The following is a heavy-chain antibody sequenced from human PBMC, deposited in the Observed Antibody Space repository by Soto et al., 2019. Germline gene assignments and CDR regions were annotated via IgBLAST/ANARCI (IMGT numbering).Heavy chain of an antibody. CDR1: GYTFTGYY. J-gene: IGHJ6*02. D-gene: IGHD2-15*01. CDR3: AREEGYCSGGSCLYYYYGMDV. V-gene: IGHV1-2*04. Sequence: ASVKVSCKASGYTFTGYYMHWVRQAPGQGLEWMGWINPNSGGTNYAQKFQGWVTMTTDTSTSTAYMELRSLRSDDTAVYYCAREEGYCSGGSCLYYYYGMDVWGQGTTVTVSS. CDR2: INPNSGGT.